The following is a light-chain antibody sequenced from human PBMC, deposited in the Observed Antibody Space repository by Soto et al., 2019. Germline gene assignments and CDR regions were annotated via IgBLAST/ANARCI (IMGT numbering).Light chain of an antibody. Sequence: QSALTQPASVSGSPGQSITISCTGTNSDVGGYNYVSWYQQHPGKAPKLMIYEVSNRPSGVSNRFSGSKSGNTASLTISGLQAEDEADYHSSSYSSGTTLKVFGTGTKLTVL. CDR2: EVS. J-gene: IGLJ1*01. V-gene: IGLV2-14*01. CDR3: SSYSSGTTLKV. CDR1: NSDVGGYNY.